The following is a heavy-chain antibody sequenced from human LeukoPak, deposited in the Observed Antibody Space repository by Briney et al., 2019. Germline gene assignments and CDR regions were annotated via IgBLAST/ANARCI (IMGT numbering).Heavy chain of an antibody. CDR1: GGSFSGYY. J-gene: IGHJ4*02. V-gene: IGHV4-34*01. CDR2: IYHSGSA. D-gene: IGHD1-26*01. CDR3: ARWTGASLDY. Sequence: SETLSLTCAVYGGSFSGYYWSWIRQPPGKGLEWIAYIYHSGSANYNPSLKSRVTISIDTSNNQFSLKLSSVTAADTAVYYCARWTGASLDYWGQGNLVTVSS.